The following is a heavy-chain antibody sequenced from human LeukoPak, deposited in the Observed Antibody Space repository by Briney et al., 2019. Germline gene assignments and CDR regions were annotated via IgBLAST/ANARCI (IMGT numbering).Heavy chain of an antibody. CDR3: AKKYAGAGFGY. D-gene: IGHD2-2*01. Sequence: SGPTLVKPTQTLTLTCTFSGFSLSTSGVGVGWIRQPPGKALEWLALIYWNDDKRYSPSLKSRLTITKDTSKNQVALTMTAMDPAATATYSWAKKYAGAGFGYGGQGPLIPVSS. CDR2: IYWNDDK. J-gene: IGHJ4*02. V-gene: IGHV2-5*01. CDR1: GFSLSTSGVG.